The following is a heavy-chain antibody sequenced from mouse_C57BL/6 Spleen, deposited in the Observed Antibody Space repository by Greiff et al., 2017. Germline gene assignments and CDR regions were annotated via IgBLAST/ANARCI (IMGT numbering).Heavy chain of an antibody. V-gene: IGHV1-82*01. Sequence: QVQLQQSGPELVKPGASVKISCKASGYAFSSSWMNWVKQRPGKGLEWIGRIYPGDGDTNYNGKFKGKATLTADKSSSTAYMQLSSLTSEDSAVYFCARSDGYDGDYCDDWGQGTTLTVSS. CDR2: IYPGDGDT. J-gene: IGHJ2*01. D-gene: IGHD2-2*01. CDR1: GYAFSSSW. CDR3: ARSDGYDGDYCDD.